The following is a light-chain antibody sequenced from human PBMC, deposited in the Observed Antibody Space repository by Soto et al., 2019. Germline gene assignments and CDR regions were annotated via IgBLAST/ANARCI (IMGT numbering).Light chain of an antibody. CDR2: DVS. V-gene: IGLV2-14*03. CDR1: SSDVGGYNY. Sequence: QSALTQPASVSGSPGQSIAISCAGSSSDVGGYNYVSWYQHHPGKAPKLIIYDVSSRPSGVSNRFSGSKSGNTASLTISGLQAEDEADYYCSSYTSGTTLVFGGGTKLTV. CDR3: SSYTSGTTLV. J-gene: IGLJ2*01.